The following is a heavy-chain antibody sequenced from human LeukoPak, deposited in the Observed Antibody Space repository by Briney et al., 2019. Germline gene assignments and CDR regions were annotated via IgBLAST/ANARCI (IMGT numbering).Heavy chain of an antibody. Sequence: ASVKVSCKASGYTFTSYGISWVRQAPGQGLEWMGGIIPIFGTANYAQKFQGRVTITTDESTSTAYMELSSLRSEDTAVYYCASGDYSKSYYYYYMDVWGKGTTVTVSS. D-gene: IGHD4-11*01. J-gene: IGHJ6*03. CDR2: IIPIFGTA. CDR1: GYTFTSYG. CDR3: ASGDYSKSYYYYYMDV. V-gene: IGHV1-69*05.